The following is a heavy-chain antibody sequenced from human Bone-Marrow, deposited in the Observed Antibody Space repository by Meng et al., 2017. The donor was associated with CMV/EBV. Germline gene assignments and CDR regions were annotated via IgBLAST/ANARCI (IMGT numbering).Heavy chain of an antibody. D-gene: IGHD3-3*01. CDR1: GFSFSYYD. CDR3: ARVSIQSGFGMDV. CDR2: ISAAGDT. Sequence: GGSLRLSCAASGFSFSYYDMHWVRQVRGKSPEWVSAISAAGDTYYPDSVKGRFSVSRENPKNSVYLQMNNLEAGDTAVYYCARVSIQSGFGMDVWGQGTTVT. V-gene: IGHV3-13*01. J-gene: IGHJ6*02.